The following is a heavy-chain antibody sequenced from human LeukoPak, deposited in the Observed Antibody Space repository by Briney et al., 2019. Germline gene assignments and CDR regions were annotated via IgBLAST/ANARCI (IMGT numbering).Heavy chain of an antibody. CDR2: ITHSGSP. J-gene: IGHJ2*01. Sequence: SETLSLTCGVSSGSLSGYYWRWIRQPPGGGLEWLGEITHSGSPNYNPSLKSRVTISGDTSKKQFSLNLKSVTAADTGVYYCARGVNLWGRGTPVTVSS. CDR1: SGSLSGYY. V-gene: IGHV4-34*01. CDR3: ARGVNL.